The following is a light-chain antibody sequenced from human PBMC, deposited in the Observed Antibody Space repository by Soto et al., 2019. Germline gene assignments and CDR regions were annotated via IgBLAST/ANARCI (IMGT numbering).Light chain of an antibody. CDR3: SAYTTSNTLI. Sequence: QSVLTQPASVSGSPVQSVTISCTGTSSDVGGYDYVSWYQQHPGTAPKLILYEVNNRPSGVSNRFSGSKSGNTASLIISGLQTEDEANYYCSAYTTSNTLIFGTGTKVTVL. J-gene: IGLJ1*01. CDR2: EVN. CDR1: SSDVGGYDY. V-gene: IGLV2-14*01.